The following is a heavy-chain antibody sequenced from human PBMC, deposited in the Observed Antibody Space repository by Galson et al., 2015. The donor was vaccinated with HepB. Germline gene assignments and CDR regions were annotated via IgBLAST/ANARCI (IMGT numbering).Heavy chain of an antibody. J-gene: IGHJ4*02. CDR2: INPNSGGT. CDR1: GYTFTGYY. Sequence: SVKVSCKASGYTFTGYYMHWVRQAPGQGLEWMGWINPNSGGTNYAQKFQGRVTMTRDTSISTAYMELSRLRSDDTAVYYCAREGYCSSTSCYNSRYYFDYWGQGTLVTISS. D-gene: IGHD2-2*02. V-gene: IGHV1-2*02. CDR3: AREGYCSSTSCYNSRYYFDY.